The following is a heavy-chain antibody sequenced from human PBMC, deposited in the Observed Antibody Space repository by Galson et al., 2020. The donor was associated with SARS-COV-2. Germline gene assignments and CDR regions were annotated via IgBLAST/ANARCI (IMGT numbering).Heavy chain of an antibody. D-gene: IGHD2-2*01. V-gene: IGHV3-23*01. J-gene: IGHJ4*02. Sequence: GESLKISCAASGFTFSSHGMIWVRQAPGKGLEWVSSISNSGGSTRHADSVKGRFTISRDNSKNTLYLQMNSLRAEDTAVYYCAKRSCSGTTCYPRSYDYWGQGTLVTVSS. CDR1: GFTFSSHG. CDR3: AKRSCSGTTCYPRSYDY. CDR2: ISNSGGST.